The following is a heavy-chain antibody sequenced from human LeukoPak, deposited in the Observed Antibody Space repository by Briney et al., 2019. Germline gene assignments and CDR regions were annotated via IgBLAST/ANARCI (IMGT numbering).Heavy chain of an antibody. CDR1: GGSISLWQ. CDR2: FGGVP. Sequence: SETLSLTCTVSGGSISLWQWNWIRQPAGKGLEWIGRFGGVPKYNPSLKSRVTISVDTSKNQFSLKLSSVTAADTAVYYCARAPMATPEADWFDPWGQGTLVTVSS. V-gene: IGHV4-4*07. D-gene: IGHD5-24*01. J-gene: IGHJ5*02. CDR3: ARAPMATPEADWFDP.